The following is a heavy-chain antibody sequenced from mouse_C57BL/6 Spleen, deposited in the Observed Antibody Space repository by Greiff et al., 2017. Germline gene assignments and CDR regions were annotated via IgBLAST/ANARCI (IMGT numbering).Heavy chain of an antibody. D-gene: IGHD1-1*02. Sequence: QVQLQQSGAELMKPGASVKLSCKATGYTFTGYWIEWVKQRPGHGLEWIGEILPGSGSTNYNEKFKGKATLTADTSSNTAYMQLSSLTTEDSAVYYGAKPYYGGGWFAYWGQGTLLTVSA. CDR3: AKPYYGGGWFAY. V-gene: IGHV1-9*01. CDR2: ILPGSGST. CDR1: GYTFTGYW. J-gene: IGHJ3*01.